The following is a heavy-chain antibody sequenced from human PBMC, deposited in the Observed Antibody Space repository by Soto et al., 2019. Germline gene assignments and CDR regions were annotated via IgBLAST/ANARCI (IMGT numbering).Heavy chain of an antibody. CDR3: AKHKAVVVAAVIDY. J-gene: IGHJ4*02. D-gene: IGHD2-15*01. CDR1: GFTFTTYA. V-gene: IGHV3-23*01. Sequence: EVQLLESGGGLVQPGGSLRLSCAASGFTFTTYAMHWVRQAPGKGLEWVSTISSSGGGTYYADSVKGRFTISRDISKNTLYLQMNSLRAEDTAVYYCAKHKAVVVAAVIDYWGQGTLVTVSS. CDR2: ISSSGGGT.